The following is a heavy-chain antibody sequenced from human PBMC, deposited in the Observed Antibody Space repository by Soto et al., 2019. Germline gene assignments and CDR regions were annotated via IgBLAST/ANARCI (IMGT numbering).Heavy chain of an antibody. D-gene: IGHD3-9*01. J-gene: IGHJ4*02. CDR3: ARVYSYYDILNGYDY. V-gene: IGHV4-39*01. CDR2: IYYSGST. Sequence: SETLSLTCTVSGGYICSSSYYWGWIRQPPGKGLEWIGSIYYSGSTYYNPSLKSRVTISVDTSKNQFSLKLSSVTAADTAVYYCARVYSYYDILNGYDYWGQGTLVTVSS. CDR1: GGYICSSSYY.